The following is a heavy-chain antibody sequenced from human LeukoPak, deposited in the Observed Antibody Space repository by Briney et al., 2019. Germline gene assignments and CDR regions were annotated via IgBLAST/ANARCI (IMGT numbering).Heavy chain of an antibody. J-gene: IGHJ4*02. D-gene: IGHD5-12*01. CDR3: ARDNSGSHYFGY. V-gene: IGHV4-39*07. CDR2: IYYSGST. CDR1: GGSISSSSYY. Sequence: SETLSLTCTVSGGSISSSSYYWGWIRQPPGKGLEWIGSIYYSGSTYYNPSLKSRVTISVDTSKNQFSLKLSSVTAADTAVYYCARDNSGSHYFGYWGQGPLVTVSS.